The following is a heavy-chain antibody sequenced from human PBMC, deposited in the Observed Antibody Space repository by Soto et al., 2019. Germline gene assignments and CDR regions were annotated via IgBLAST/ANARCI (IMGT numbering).Heavy chain of an antibody. V-gene: IGHV4-30-2*01. D-gene: IGHD2-15*01. J-gene: IGHJ4*02. Sequence: SETLFLSCAVSGGSISSGGYSWSWIRQPPGKGLEWIGYIYHSGSTYYNPSLKSRVTISVDRSKNQFSLKLSSVTAADTAVYYCARVLDYWGQGTLVTVS. CDR2: IYHSGST. CDR1: GGSISSGGYS. CDR3: ARVLDY.